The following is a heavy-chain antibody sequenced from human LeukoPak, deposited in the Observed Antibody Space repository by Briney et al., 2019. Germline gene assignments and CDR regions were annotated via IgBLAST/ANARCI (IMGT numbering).Heavy chain of an antibody. CDR1: GFTFSSYA. D-gene: IGHD3-10*01. CDR3: AKGMVREPRAFDI. Sequence: GGSLRLSCAASGFTFSSYAMSWVRQAPGKGLEWVSAISGSGGSTYYADSVKGRFIISRDNSKNTLYLQMNSLRAEDTAVYYCAKGMVREPRAFDIWGQGTMVTVSS. V-gene: IGHV3-23*01. CDR2: ISGSGGST. J-gene: IGHJ3*02.